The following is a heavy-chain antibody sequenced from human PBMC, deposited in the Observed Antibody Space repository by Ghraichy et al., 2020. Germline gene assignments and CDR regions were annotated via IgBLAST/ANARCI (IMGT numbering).Heavy chain of an antibody. CDR1: GFTFTTYG. CDR2: IGAYNGNT. V-gene: IGHV1-18*01. J-gene: IGHJ4*02. Sequence: ALVKVSCKASGFTFTTYGFVWVRQAPGQGLEWMGWIGAYNGNTNYAQKLQGRVTMTTDASTSTAYMELRSLRSDDTAVYYCAKDDDHTVDYWGQGTPVTVSS. CDR3: AKDDDHTVDY. D-gene: IGHD1-14*01.